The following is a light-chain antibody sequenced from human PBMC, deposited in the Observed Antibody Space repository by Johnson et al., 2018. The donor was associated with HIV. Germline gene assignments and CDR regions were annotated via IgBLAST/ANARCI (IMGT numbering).Light chain of an antibody. CDR2: ENN. V-gene: IGLV1-51*02. J-gene: IGLJ1*01. CDR1: SSNIGNNY. Sequence: QSVLTQPPSVSAAPGQKVTISCSGSSSNIGNNYVSWYQQLPGTAPKLLIYENNKRPSGIPDRFSGSKSGTSATLGITGLQTGDEADYYCGTWDGSLIAGGVFGTGTKVTLL. CDR3: GTWDGSLIAGGV.